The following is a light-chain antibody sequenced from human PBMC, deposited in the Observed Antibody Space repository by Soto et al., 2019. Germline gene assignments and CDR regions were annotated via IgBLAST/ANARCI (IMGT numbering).Light chain of an antibody. V-gene: IGLV2-11*01. CDR1: SSDVGTYDF. CDR2: DVS. Sequence: QSVLTQPRSVSVSPGQSVTISCTGTSSDVGTYDFVSWYQQHPGKAPRLMIFDVSERPSGVPDRFSGSKSANTASLTISGLQAEDEVDYYCCLYAVTFYVFGTGTKVTV. J-gene: IGLJ1*01. CDR3: CLYAVTFYV.